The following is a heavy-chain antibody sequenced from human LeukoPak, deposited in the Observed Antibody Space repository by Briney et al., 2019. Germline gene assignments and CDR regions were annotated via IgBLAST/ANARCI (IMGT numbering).Heavy chain of an antibody. CDR1: GFTFSDYS. J-gene: IGHJ6*04. V-gene: IGHV3-48*04. CDR2: ISFSVNTK. D-gene: IGHD1-14*01. Sequence: GGSLRLSCAASGFTFSDYSMNWVRQAPGKGLEWVSYISFSVNTKYYGDSVKGRFTISRDNAKNSLYLHMDSLRAEDTAVYYCARNFPGRTEDVWGKGTTVIVSS. CDR3: ARNFPGRTEDV.